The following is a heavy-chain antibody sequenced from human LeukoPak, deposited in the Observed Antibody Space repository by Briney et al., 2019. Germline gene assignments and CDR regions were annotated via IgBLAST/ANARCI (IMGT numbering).Heavy chain of an antibody. J-gene: IGHJ6*03. D-gene: IGHD3-22*01. Sequence: ETLSLTCDVSRGSISRSSYYWGWIRQSPGKGLAWIGSIYYSGTHYGGTAYYNPSLKSRVTMSVDTSKNQFSLKLSSVTAADTAVYYCARDPRGGGLLKAYYYYMDVWGKGTTVTVSS. V-gene: IGHV4-39*07. CDR3: ARDPRGGGLLKAYYYYMDV. CDR1: RGSISRSSYY. CDR2: IYYSGTHYGGTA.